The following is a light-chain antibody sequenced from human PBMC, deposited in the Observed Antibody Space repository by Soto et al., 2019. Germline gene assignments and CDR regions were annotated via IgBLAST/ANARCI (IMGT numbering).Light chain of an antibody. J-gene: IGLJ1*01. Sequence: QSVLTQPPSVSGAPGQRVTISCTGSSSNIGAGYDVHWYQQLPGTAPKLLMYGNGNRPSGVPDRFSGSKSGNTASLTISGLQAEDEADYYCCSYAGSSPNYVFGTGTKVTVL. V-gene: IGLV1-40*01. CDR2: GNG. CDR3: CSYAGSSPNYV. CDR1: SSNIGAGYD.